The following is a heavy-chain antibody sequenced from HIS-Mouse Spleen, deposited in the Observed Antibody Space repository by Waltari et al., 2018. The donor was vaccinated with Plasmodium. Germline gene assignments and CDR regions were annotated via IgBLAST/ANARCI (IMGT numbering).Heavy chain of an antibody. V-gene: IGHV1-69*04. CDR3: ARDSAARAAARRGYFDY. Sequence: QVQLVQSGAEVKKPGSSVKVSCKASGGPFSGSAISWVRQAHGQGLEWMGRIIPILGIANYAQKFQGRVTITADKSTSTAYMELSSLRSEDTAVYYCARDSAARAAARRGYFDYWGQGTLVTVSS. J-gene: IGHJ4*02. CDR2: IIPILGIA. D-gene: IGHD6-6*01. CDR1: GGPFSGSA.